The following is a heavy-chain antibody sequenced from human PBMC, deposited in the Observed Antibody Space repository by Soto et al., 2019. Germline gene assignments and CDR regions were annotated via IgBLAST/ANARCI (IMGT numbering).Heavy chain of an antibody. D-gene: IGHD3-3*01. CDR1: GYTFTSYY. J-gene: IGHJ6*02. Sequence: QVQLVQSGAEVKKPGASVKVSCKASGYTFTSYYMHWVRQAPGQGLEWRGIINPSGGSTSYAQKFQGRVTMTRDTSTSTVYMELSSLRSEDTAVYYCARVEYDFWSGYYAQTSYGMDVWGQGTTVTVSS. CDR3: ARVEYDFWSGYYAQTSYGMDV. CDR2: INPSGGST. V-gene: IGHV1-46*01.